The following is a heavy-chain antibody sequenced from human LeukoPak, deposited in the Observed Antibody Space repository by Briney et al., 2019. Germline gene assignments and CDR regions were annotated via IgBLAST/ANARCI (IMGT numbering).Heavy chain of an antibody. CDR1: GGSISSSSYY. J-gene: IGHJ4*02. D-gene: IGHD3-3*01. CDR2: IYYSGST. V-gene: IGHV4-39*01. CDR3: ARGGKFFNYDFWSGYSETLDY. Sequence: SETLSLACTVSGGSISSSSYYWGWIRQPPGKGLEWIGSIYYSGSTYYNPSLKSRVTISVDTSKNQFSLKLSSVTAADTAVYYCARGGKFFNYDFWSGYSETLDYWGQGTLVTVSS.